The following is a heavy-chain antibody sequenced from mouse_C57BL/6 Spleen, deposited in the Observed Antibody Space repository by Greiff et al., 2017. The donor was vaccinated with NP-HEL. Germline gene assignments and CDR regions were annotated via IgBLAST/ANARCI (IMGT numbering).Heavy chain of an antibody. CDR3: ASYYDGSSPWFAY. Sequence: QVQLQQSGPELVKPGASVKISCKASGYAFSSSWMNWVKQRPGKGLEWIGRIYPGDGDTNYNGKFKGKATLTADKSSSTAYMQLSSLTSEDSAVYFCASYYDGSSPWFAYWGQGTLVTVSA. CDR1: GYAFSSSW. J-gene: IGHJ3*01. V-gene: IGHV1-82*01. D-gene: IGHD1-1*01. CDR2: IYPGDGDT.